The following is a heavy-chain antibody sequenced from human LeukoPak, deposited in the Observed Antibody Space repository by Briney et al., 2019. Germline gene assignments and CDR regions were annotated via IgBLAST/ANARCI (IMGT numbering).Heavy chain of an antibody. CDR1: GGSISSYY. V-gene: IGHV4-4*07. CDR2: IYTSGST. CDR3: ASLRLRYFDWSNTDY. Sequence: PSETLSLTCTVSGGSISSYYWSWIRQPAGKGLEWIGRIYTSGSTNYNPSLKSRVTMSVDTSKNQLSLKLSSVTAADTAVYYCASLRLRYFDWSNTDYWGQGTLVTVSS. D-gene: IGHD3-9*01. J-gene: IGHJ4*02.